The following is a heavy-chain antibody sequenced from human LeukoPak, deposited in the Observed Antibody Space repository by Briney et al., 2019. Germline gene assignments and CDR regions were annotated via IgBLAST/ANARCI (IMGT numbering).Heavy chain of an antibody. CDR3: ARDTFEPLVIDF. V-gene: IGHV3-21*01. J-gene: IGHJ4*02. CDR1: GFTFSSYS. D-gene: IGHD6-13*01. CDR2: ISSSSYI. Sequence: MPGGSLGLSCAASGFTFSSYSMNWARQAPGKGLEWVSSISSSSYIYYADSVKGRFTISRDNAKNSLYLQMNSLRAEDRGVYYCARDTFEPLVIDFWGQGTLVTVSS.